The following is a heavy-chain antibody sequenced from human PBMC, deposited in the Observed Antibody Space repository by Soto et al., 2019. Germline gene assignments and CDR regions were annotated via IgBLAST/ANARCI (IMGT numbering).Heavy chain of an antibody. CDR1: GVSLTSGNW. J-gene: IGHJ4*02. V-gene: IGHV4-4*01. CDR2: IFHDGTA. D-gene: IGHD3-10*01. CDR3: ERIVSDTRLNYMYFDF. Sequence: LTLTCAVSGVSLTSGNWWTWVRQSPQRGLEYIGEIFHDGTANYYPSFEGRVAMSVDTSRNQFSLKLTSVTAADTAVSFCERIVSDTRLNYMYFDFWGPGTLVTVSS.